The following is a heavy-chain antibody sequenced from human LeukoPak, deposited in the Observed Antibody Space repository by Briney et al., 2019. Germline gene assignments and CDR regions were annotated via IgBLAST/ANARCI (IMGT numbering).Heavy chain of an antibody. Sequence: AESLTLSCAASGFTFSSYDMYWVRQAPGKGLEWVSYISTSGSTIYYADPVKGRFTISRDNAKNSLYVQMNSLRADDTAVYYCARALPNSWYFFDYWGQGTLVTVSS. CDR2: ISTSGSTI. CDR1: GFTFSSYD. V-gene: IGHV3-48*03. D-gene: IGHD6-13*01. CDR3: ARALPNSWYFFDY. J-gene: IGHJ4*02.